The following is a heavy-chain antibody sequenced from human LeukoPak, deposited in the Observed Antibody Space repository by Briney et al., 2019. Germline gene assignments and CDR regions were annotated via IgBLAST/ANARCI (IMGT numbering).Heavy chain of an antibody. CDR2: IYHSGST. J-gene: IGHJ3*02. D-gene: IGHD2-2*01. CDR1: GGSISSGGYY. Sequence: SETPSLTCTVSGGSISSGGYYWSWIRQPPGKGLEWIGYIYHSGSTYYNPSLKSRVTISVDRSKNQFSLKLSSVTAADTAVYYCAREGDDCSSTSCFGKAFDIRGQGTMVTVSS. CDR3: AREGDDCSSTSCFGKAFDI. V-gene: IGHV4-30-2*01.